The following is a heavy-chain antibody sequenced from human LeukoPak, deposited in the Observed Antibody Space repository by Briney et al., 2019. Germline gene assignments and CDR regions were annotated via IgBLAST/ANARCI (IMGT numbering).Heavy chain of an antibody. J-gene: IGHJ4*02. Sequence: ASVKVSCKASGYTFTGYYMYWVRQAPGQGLEWMGIINPSGGSTRYEQKFQGGVTMTRDTSTNTVYMELSSLRSEDTAVYYCARTGRLVYFGYWGQGTLVTVSS. D-gene: IGHD3-16*01. V-gene: IGHV1-46*01. CDR1: GYTFTGYY. CDR3: ARTGRLVYFGY. CDR2: INPSGGST.